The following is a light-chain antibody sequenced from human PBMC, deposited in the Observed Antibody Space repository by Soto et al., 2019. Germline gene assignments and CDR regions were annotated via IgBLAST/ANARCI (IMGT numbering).Light chain of an antibody. CDR3: QQRSNWPVT. CDR2: DAS. V-gene: IGKV3-11*01. CDR1: QSVSIY. Sequence: EIVLTQSPATLSLSPGERATLSCRASQSVSIYLAWYQQKPGQAPRLLISDASDRATGIPARFSGSGFGTDFTLTFSSLEPEDFAVYYCQQRSNWPVTFGQGTKVEIK. J-gene: IGKJ1*01.